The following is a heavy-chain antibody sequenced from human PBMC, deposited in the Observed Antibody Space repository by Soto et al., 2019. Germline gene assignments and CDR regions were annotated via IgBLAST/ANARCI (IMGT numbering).Heavy chain of an antibody. CDR3: ARDRGGYCSGGSCSEAWFDP. V-gene: IGHV1-3*04. CDR1: GYTFTSYP. Sequence: ASVKVSCKASGYTFTSYPVHWVRQAPGQRLERMGWINTGNGYTKYSQKFQGRVSITRDTSASTTYMQLTSLRSDDTALYYCARDRGGYCSGGSCSEAWFDPWGQGTLVTVSS. D-gene: IGHD2-15*01. J-gene: IGHJ5*02. CDR2: INTGNGYT.